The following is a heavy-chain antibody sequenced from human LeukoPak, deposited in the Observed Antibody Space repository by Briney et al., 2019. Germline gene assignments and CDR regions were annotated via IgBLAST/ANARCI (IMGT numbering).Heavy chain of an antibody. CDR1: GFTFRNYN. Sequence: GGSLRLSCAASGFTFRNYNMNWVRQAPGKGLEWVSSISSSSSYIYYADSVKGRFTISRDNAKNSLYLQMNSLRAEDTAVYYCARGPNYGDSFPNWYFDLWGRGTLVTVSS. CDR3: ARGPNYGDSFPNWYFDL. D-gene: IGHD4-17*01. V-gene: IGHV3-21*06. CDR2: ISSSSSYI. J-gene: IGHJ2*01.